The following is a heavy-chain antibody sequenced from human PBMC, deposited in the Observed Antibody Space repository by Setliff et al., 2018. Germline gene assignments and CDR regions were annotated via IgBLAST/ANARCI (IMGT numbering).Heavy chain of an antibody. J-gene: IGHJ6*03. V-gene: IGHV4-4*02. CDR3: ARATSGWYSAYYYYMDV. Sequence: SETLSLTCAVSGVSINSLTWWSWVRQSPGKGLEWIGEIYHDGNPKFNPSVHYNASLKSRVTISIDKSKNQFSLKLSSVTAADTAVYYCARATSGWYSAYYYYMDVWGKGTTVTVSS. CDR1: GVSINSLTW. D-gene: IGHD6-19*01. CDR2: IYHDGNP.